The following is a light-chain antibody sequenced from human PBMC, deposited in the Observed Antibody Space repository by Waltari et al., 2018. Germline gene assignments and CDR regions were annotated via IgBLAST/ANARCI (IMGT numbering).Light chain of an antibody. CDR3: QQYDSSPPT. J-gene: IGKJ4*01. V-gene: IGKV3-20*01. CDR2: GAS. Sequence: EIVLTQSPSTLSFSPWETATLSCRASQSVTNYLAGYQQKPGQAPRLLISGASSRATGIPDRFSGSGSATDFTLTISRLEPEDFAVYYCQQYDSSPPTFGGGTKVEIK. CDR1: QSVTNY.